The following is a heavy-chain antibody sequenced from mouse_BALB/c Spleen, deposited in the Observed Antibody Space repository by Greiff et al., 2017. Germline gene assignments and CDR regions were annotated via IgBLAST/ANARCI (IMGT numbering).Heavy chain of an antibody. D-gene: IGHD2-10*01. CDR3: ATYYGNTYAMDY. CDR2: ISSGSSTI. J-gene: IGHJ4*01. Sequence: EVKVVESGGGLVQPGGSRKLSCAASGFTFSSFGMHWVRQAPEKGLEWVAYISSGSSTIYYADTVKGRFTISRDNPKNTLFLQMTSLRSEDTAMYYCATYYGNTYAMDYWGQGTSVTVSS. CDR1: GFTFSSFG. V-gene: IGHV5-17*02.